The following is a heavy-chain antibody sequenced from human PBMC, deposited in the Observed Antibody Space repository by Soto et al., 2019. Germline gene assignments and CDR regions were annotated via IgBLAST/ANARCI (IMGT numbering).Heavy chain of an antibody. J-gene: IGHJ4*02. D-gene: IGHD5-12*01. CDR1: GYTFTSSA. Sequence: QVQLVQSGPEVKKPEASVKVSCKASGYTFTSSAISWVRQAPGQGPEWMGWISGTNVTNFAQNFQGRVTLTVDSSTTTAYMEVRSLSSADTAIYYCARDHRGYGTFDYWGQGTLVTVSS. V-gene: IGHV1-18*04. CDR3: ARDHRGYGTFDY. CDR2: ISGTNVT.